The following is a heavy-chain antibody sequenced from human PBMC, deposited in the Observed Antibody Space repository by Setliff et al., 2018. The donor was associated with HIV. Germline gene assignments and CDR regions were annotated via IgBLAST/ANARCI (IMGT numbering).Heavy chain of an antibody. Sequence: SETLSLTCTVPGDSVSSSLYYWGWLRQPPGKGLEWIGSIYYSGGTYYNPPLKSRVTISVDTSKNQFSLKLTSVTAADTAVYYCARLRFTHPDYWGQGTLVTVSS. D-gene: IGHD3-16*01. J-gene: IGHJ4*02. CDR2: IYYSGGT. CDR3: ARLRFTHPDY. V-gene: IGHV4-39*01. CDR1: GDSVSSSLYY.